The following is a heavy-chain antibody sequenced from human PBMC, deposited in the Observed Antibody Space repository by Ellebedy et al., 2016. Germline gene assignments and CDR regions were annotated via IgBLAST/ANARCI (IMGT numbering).Heavy chain of an antibody. CDR2: INPDDSDI. J-gene: IGHJ4*02. CDR3: ARRPSWRGSGADY. CDR1: GYSFTNYW. D-gene: IGHD3-10*01. V-gene: IGHV5-51*01. Sequence: GESLKISXEDSGYSFTNYWIAWVRQMPGKGLEWMGIINPDDSDITYSPSFQGQVTISADKSISTAYLQWSSLKASDTAMHYCARRPSWRGSGADYWGQGTLVTVSS.